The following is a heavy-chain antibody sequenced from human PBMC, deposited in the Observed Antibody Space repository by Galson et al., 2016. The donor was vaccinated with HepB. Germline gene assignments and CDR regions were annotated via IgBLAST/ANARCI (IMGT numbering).Heavy chain of an antibody. CDR1: GYTFTSYS. Sequence: SVKVSCKASGYTFTSYSVHWVRQAPGQSLEWMGWINTDNGNTKYSQKFQGRVTITRDTSANIAYVELSNLISEDTAVYYCTRNAGVYNFGAWGQGTLVTGSS. D-gene: IGHD5/OR15-5a*01. CDR2: INTDNGNT. J-gene: IGHJ5*02. V-gene: IGHV1-3*04. CDR3: TRNAGVYNFGA.